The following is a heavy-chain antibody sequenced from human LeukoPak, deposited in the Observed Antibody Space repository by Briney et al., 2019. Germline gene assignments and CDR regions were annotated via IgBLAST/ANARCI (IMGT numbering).Heavy chain of an antibody. D-gene: IGHD6-19*01. CDR2: IIPILGIA. Sequence: SVKVSCKASGGTFSSYAISWVRQAPGQGLEWMGRIIPILGIANYAQKFQGRVTITADKSTSTAYMELSSLRSEDTAVYYCAREGAGVAVAGRGYYGMDVWGQGTTVTVSS. J-gene: IGHJ6*02. CDR3: AREGAGVAVAGRGYYGMDV. CDR1: GGTFSSYA. V-gene: IGHV1-69*04.